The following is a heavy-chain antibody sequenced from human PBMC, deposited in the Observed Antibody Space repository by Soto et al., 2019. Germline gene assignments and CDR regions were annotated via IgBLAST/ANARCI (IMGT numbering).Heavy chain of an antibody. D-gene: IGHD2-15*01. CDR1: GFTVSSHA. J-gene: IGHJ3*02. Sequence: EVQVLESGGGLVLPGGSLRLSCEGSGFTVSSHAMTWIRQAPGKGPEWVSTVTADGGTYYADSVKGRFAMSRDTSENTLYLQMNSLGAEDTAAYYCAPHVSCSGGSCQYDAFAIRGQGTMVTVSS. CDR2: VTADGGT. V-gene: IGHV3-23*01. CDR3: APHVSCSGGSCQYDAFAI.